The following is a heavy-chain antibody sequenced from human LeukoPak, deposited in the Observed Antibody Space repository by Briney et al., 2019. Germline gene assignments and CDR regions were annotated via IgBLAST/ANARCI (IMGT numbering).Heavy chain of an antibody. CDR1: GFTFSRYG. Sequence: PGESLRLSCAASGFTFSRYGMHWARQAPGKGLEWVAVIWYDGSEKYYADSVKGRLTISRDNSKNTVDLQMNSLRAEDTAVYYCVRGSGLVVRGDFFDYWGQGTLVTVSS. D-gene: IGHD3-10*01. CDR3: VRGSGLVVRGDFFDY. V-gene: IGHV3-33*01. J-gene: IGHJ4*02. CDR2: IWYDGSEK.